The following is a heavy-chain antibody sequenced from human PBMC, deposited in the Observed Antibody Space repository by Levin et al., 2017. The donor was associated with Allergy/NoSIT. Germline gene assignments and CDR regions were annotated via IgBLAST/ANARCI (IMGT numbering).Heavy chain of an antibody. CDR3: ARDYGEGSIYDYVWGSYRHPHFDY. V-gene: IGHV3-7*01. D-gene: IGHD3-16*02. CDR2: IKQDGSEK. J-gene: IGHJ4*02. CDR1: GFTFSSYW. Sequence: LTGGSLRLSCAASGFTFSSYWMSWVRQAPGKGLEWVANIKQDGSEKYYVDSVKGRFTISRDNAKNSLYLQMNSLRAEDTAVYYCARDYGEGSIYDYVWGSYRHPHFDYWGQGTLVTVSS.